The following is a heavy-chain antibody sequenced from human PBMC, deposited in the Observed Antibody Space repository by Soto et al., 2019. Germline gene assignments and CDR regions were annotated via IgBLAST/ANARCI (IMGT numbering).Heavy chain of an antibody. D-gene: IGHD6-13*01. CDR3: ARPGIYYYYGMDV. CDR1: GGSISSSSYY. Sequence: SETLSLTCTVSGGSISSSSYYWGWIRQPPGKGLEWIGSIYYSGSTYYNPSLKSRVTISVDTSKNQFSLKLSSVTAADTAVYYCARPGIYYYYGMDVWGQGTTVTVSS. CDR2: IYYSGST. J-gene: IGHJ6*02. V-gene: IGHV4-39*01.